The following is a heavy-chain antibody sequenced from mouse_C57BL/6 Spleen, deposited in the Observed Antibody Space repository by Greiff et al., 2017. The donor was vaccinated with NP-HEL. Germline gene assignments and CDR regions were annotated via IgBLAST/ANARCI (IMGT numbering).Heavy chain of an antibody. CDR2: IYWDEDK. CDR1: GFSLSTSGMG. V-gene: IGHV8-12*01. CDR3: ARSFPSYGSSYGYFDV. Sequence: QVTLKESGPGILQSSQTLSLTCSFSGFSLSTSGMGVSWIRQPSGKGLEWLAHIYWDEDKRYNPSLKSRLTISKDTSRNQVFLKITSMDTADTATYYCARSFPSYGSSYGYFDVWGTGTTVTVSS. J-gene: IGHJ1*03. D-gene: IGHD1-1*01.